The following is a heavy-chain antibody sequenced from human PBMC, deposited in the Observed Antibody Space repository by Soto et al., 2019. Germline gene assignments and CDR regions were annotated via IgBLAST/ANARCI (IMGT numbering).Heavy chain of an antibody. CDR3: ARRGSYSRGMDV. CDR1: GDSFTSYW. Sequence: DSLTISRKGSGDSFTSYWIGLVRQMPGKGLEWMGIIYPGDSDTRYSPSFQGQVTISADKSISTAYLQWSSLKASDTAMYYCARRGSYSRGMDVWGQGTTVTVSS. V-gene: IGHV5-51*01. J-gene: IGHJ6*02. CDR2: IYPGDSDT. D-gene: IGHD1-26*01.